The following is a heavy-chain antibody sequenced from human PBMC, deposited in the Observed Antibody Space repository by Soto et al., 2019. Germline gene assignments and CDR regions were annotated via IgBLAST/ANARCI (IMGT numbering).Heavy chain of an antibody. Sequence: LRLSCAASGFTFTKSGMSWVRQAPGKGLEWVAGIGGSGRKTYYADSVEGRFSISRDNSKNSLFLQMNSLSADDTAIYYCAKDGLSDSPSAIDYWGLGTLVTVSS. D-gene: IGHD6-13*01. CDR2: IGGSGRKT. J-gene: IGHJ4*02. V-gene: IGHV3-23*01. CDR1: GFTFTKSG. CDR3: AKDGLSDSPSAIDY.